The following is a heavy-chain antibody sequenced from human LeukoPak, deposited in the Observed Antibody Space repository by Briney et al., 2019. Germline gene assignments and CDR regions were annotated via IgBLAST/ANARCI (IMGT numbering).Heavy chain of an antibody. D-gene: IGHD3-9*01. CDR1: GFTFSSYA. CDR3: AKGYDILTGYYLDY. V-gene: IGHV3-23*01. Sequence: GGSLRLSCAASGFTFSSYAMSWVRQAPGKGLEWVSAISGSGGSTYYADSVKGRFTISRDNSKTTLYLQMNSLRAEDTAVYYCAKGYDILTGYYLDYWGQGTLVTVSS. CDR2: ISGSGGST. J-gene: IGHJ4*02.